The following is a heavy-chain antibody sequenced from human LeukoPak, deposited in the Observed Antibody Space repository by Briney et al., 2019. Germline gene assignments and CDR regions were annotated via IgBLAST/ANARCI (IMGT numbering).Heavy chain of an antibody. CDR1: GLPFSNAW. D-gene: IGHD2-2*02. Sequence: GGSLSPSCAASGLPFSNAWMSWVRQAPGKGLEWVGRIKSKTDGGTTDYAAPAKGRFTISRDDSKNTLYLQMNSLKTEDTAVYYCTTDGWYCSSTSCYTIDYWGQGTLVTVSS. CDR3: TTDGWYCSSTSCYTIDY. CDR2: IKSKTDGGTT. V-gene: IGHV3-15*01. J-gene: IGHJ4*02.